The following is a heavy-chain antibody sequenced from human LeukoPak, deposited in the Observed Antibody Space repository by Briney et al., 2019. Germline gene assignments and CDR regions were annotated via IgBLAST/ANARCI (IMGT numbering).Heavy chain of an antibody. V-gene: IGHV3-7*03. J-gene: IGHJ4*02. CDR1: GSTLSNYW. CDR3: ATMASNVFEY. D-gene: IGHD5-24*01. Sequence: GGSLRLSCEASGSTLSNYWITWVRQAPGKGLEWVANIKPDGREKYYMPSVKGRFAISRDSATNSFSLQMNSMRAEDTAVYYCATMASNVFEYWGQGTLVTVSS. CDR2: IKPDGREK.